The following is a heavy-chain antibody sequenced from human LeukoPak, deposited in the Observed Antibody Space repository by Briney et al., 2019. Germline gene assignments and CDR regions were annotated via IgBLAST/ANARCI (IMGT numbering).Heavy chain of an antibody. V-gene: IGHV5-51*01. CDR1: GDRFSTYW. Sequence: GESLKISCKGSGDRFSTYWIGWVRQMPGKGLEWMGIVYPGDSDTKYSPSFQGQVTISADKSISTAYLQWSSLKASDTAMYYCTRLQYYSDSGAFRYFDFWGQGTLVTVSS. CDR2: VYPGDSDT. CDR3: TRLQYYSDSGAFRYFDF. J-gene: IGHJ4*02. D-gene: IGHD3-22*01.